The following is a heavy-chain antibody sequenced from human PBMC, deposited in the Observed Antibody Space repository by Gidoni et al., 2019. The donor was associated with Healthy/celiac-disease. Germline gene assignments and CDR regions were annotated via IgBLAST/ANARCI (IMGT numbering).Heavy chain of an antibody. CDR2: ISYDGSNK. CDR3: AKGPLQWLVPHYFDY. V-gene: IGHV3-30*18. D-gene: IGHD6-19*01. CDR1: GFTFRSYG. J-gene: IGHJ4*02. Sequence: QVQLVESGGGVVQPGRSLRLSCAASGFTFRSYGMHWVRQAPGKGLEWVAVISYDGSNKYYADSVKGRFTISRDNSKNTLYLQMNSLRAEDTAVYYCAKGPLQWLVPHYFDYWGQGTLVTVSS.